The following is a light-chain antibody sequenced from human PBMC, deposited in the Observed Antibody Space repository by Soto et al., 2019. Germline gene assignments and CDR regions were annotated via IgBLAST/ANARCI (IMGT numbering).Light chain of an antibody. CDR2: GAS. CDR1: QDIRSS. Sequence: EIVMTQSPATLSVSPGERVTLSCRASQDIRSSLAWYQQKPGQAPRLLIYGASIRATGVPATFIGSGSGTEFTLSISSLQSEHLGVYYCQQDSSWPLTFGGGTKVEIK. V-gene: IGKV3-15*01. CDR3: QQDSSWPLT. J-gene: IGKJ4*01.